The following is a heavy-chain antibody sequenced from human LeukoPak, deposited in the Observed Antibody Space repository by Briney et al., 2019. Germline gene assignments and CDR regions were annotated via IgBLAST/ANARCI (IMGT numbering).Heavy chain of an antibody. D-gene: IGHD7-27*01. CDR1: GGSIGSSSYY. CDR3: ARHGNWAPDY. CDR2: IYYSGST. V-gene: IGHV4-39*01. J-gene: IGHJ4*02. Sequence: PSETLSLTCTVSGGSIGSSSYYWGWIRQPPGKGLEWIGSIYYSGSTYYNPSLKSRVTISVDTSKNQFSLKLSSVTAADTAVYYCARHGNWAPDYWGQGTLVTVSS.